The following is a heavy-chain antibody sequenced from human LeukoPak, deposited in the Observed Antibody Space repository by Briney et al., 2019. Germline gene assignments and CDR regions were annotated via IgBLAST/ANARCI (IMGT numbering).Heavy chain of an antibody. V-gene: IGHV3-23*01. CDR3: TREDCPGGHYFSNY. CDR1: GFTFSSYA. J-gene: IGHJ4*02. CDR2: ISGSGGST. D-gene: IGHD2-8*02. Sequence: GGSLRLSCAASGFTFSSYAMSWVRQAPGKGLEWVSAISGSGGSTYYADSVKGRFTISRDNSKNTLYLQMNSLRAEDTALYYCTREDCPGGHYFSNYWGQGTPVTVSS.